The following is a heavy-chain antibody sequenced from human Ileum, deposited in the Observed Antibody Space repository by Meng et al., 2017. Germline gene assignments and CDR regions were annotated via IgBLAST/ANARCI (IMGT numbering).Heavy chain of an antibody. J-gene: IGHJ4*02. Sequence: QVQLQESGPGLVKPSHTLSLTCSVSNGSLTNVNHSWNWIRQAPGQALEHIGYIYYDGSSYATPSLKSRVTMSIDTSTNQFSLRLDSVTAADTAVYYCAREFYVDTAMVIDSWGPGALVTVSS. CDR3: AREFYVDTAMVIDS. V-gene: IGHV4-30-4*01. D-gene: IGHD5-18*01. CDR1: NGSLTNVNHS. CDR2: IYYDGSS.